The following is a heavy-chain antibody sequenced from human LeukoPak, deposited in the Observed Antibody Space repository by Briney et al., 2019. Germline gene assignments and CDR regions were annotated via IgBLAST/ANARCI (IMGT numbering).Heavy chain of an antibody. Sequence: SETLSLTCTVSGGSISSGGYYWSWIRQHPGKGLEWIGYIYYSGSTYYNPSLKSRVTISVDTSKNQFSLKLSSVTAADTAVYYCARVWRGNTYGPGDYWGQGTLVTVSS. CDR1: GGSISSGGYY. J-gene: IGHJ4*02. CDR2: IYYSGST. V-gene: IGHV4-31*03. CDR3: ARVWRGNTYGPGDY. D-gene: IGHD5-18*01.